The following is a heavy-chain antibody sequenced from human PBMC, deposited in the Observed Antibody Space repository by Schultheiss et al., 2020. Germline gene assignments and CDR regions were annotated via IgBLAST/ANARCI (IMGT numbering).Heavy chain of an antibody. J-gene: IGHJ5*02. V-gene: IGHV4-39*07. D-gene: IGHD5-24*01. CDR2: ILHTGNT. CDR3: ATEAGPINWFDP. CDR1: GGSISNSSYY. Sequence: GSLRLSCTVSGGSISNSSYYWGWIRQPPGKGLEWIGGILHTGNTYYNPSLKSRVTISVDTSKNQFSLKLSSVTAADTAVYYCATEAGPINWFDPWGQGTLVTVSS.